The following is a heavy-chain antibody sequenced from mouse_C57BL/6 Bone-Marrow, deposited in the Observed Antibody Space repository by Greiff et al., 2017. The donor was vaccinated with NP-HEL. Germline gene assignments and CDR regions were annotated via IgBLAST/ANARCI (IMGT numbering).Heavy chain of an antibody. V-gene: IGHV5-17*01. CDR1: GFTFRDYG. Sequence: EVPLVESGGGLVKPGGSLKLSCAASGFTFRDYGMHWVRQAPEKGLEWVAYISSGSSTIYYADTVKGRFTISRDNAKNTLFLQMNSLRSEDTAMYYCARDYGSSYYAMDYWGQGTSVTVSS. CDR2: ISSGSSTI. D-gene: IGHD1-1*01. J-gene: IGHJ4*01. CDR3: ARDYGSSYYAMDY.